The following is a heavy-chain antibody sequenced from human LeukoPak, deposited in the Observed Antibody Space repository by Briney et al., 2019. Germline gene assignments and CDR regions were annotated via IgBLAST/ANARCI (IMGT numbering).Heavy chain of an antibody. Sequence: PSETLSLTCGASDGSLDIYYWMFVRQPPGKGLEWIGNIYPTGSTYYNPSLKSRVTISVDTSKNQFSLKVSSVSAADTAVYYCARAYSSSWYWNWFDPWGQGTLVTVSS. D-gene: IGHD6-13*01. CDR2: IYPTGST. J-gene: IGHJ5*02. CDR1: DGSLDIYY. V-gene: IGHV4-4*08. CDR3: ARAYSSSWYWNWFDP.